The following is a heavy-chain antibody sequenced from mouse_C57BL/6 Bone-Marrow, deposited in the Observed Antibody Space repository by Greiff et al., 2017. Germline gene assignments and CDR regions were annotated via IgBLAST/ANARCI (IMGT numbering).Heavy chain of an antibody. J-gene: IGHJ1*03. V-gene: IGHV1-19*01. CDR3: ARNYGQGYFDV. D-gene: IGHD1-2*01. CDR1: GYTFTDYY. CDR2: INPYNGGT. Sequence: VQLKESGPVLVKPGASVKMSCKASGYTFTDYYMNWVKQSHGKSLEWIGVINPYNGGTSYNQKFKGKATLTVDKSSSTAYMELNSLTSEDSAVYYCARNYGQGYFDVWGTGTTVTVSS.